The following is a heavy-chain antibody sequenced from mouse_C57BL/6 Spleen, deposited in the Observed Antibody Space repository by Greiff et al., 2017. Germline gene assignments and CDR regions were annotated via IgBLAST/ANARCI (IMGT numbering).Heavy chain of an antibody. J-gene: IGHJ1*03. Sequence: EVMLVESEGGLVQPGSSMKLSCTASGFTFSDYYMAWVRQVPEKGLEWVANINYDGSSTYYLDSLKSRCIISRDNAKNILYLQMSSLKSEDTATYYCAREPGDYDSSYWYFDVWGTGTTVTVSS. D-gene: IGHD1-1*01. CDR2: INYDGSST. V-gene: IGHV5-16*01. CDR1: GFTFSDYY. CDR3: AREPGDYDSSYWYFDV.